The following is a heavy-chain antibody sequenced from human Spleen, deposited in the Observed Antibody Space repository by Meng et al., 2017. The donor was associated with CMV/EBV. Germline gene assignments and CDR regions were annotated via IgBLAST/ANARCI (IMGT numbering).Heavy chain of an antibody. Sequence: GESLKISCAASGFTFSDYPMDWVRQAPGKGLEWVAFIRYDGSNKYYADSVKGRFTISRDNSNNTLYLQMNSLRAEDTAVYYCASTFWSGSGYWGQGTLVTVSS. J-gene: IGHJ4*02. CDR3: ASTFWSGSGY. CDR2: IRYDGSNK. CDR1: GFTFSDYP. D-gene: IGHD3-3*01. V-gene: IGHV3-30*02.